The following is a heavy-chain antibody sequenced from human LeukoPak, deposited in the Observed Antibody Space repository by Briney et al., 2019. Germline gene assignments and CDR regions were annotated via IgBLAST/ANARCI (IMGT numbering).Heavy chain of an antibody. CDR1: GFTFDDYG. Sequence: GGSLRLSCAASGFTFDDYGMSWVRQAPGKGLEWVSGINWNGGSTGYADSVKGRFTISRDNAKNSLYLQMNSLRAEDTALYYCARGVTTYYYYYMDVWGKGTTVTVSS. D-gene: IGHD4-11*01. CDR2: INWNGGST. J-gene: IGHJ6*03. V-gene: IGHV3-20*04. CDR3: ARGVTTYYYYYMDV.